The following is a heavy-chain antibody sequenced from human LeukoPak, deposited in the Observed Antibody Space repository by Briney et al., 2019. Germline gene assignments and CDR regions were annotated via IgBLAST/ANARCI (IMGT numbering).Heavy chain of an antibody. V-gene: IGHV3-21*06. CDR1: GFTFNTYS. J-gene: IGHJ4*02. D-gene: IGHD3-10*01. CDR2: IGSSDKYI. Sequence: GGSLRLSCTASGFTFNTYSMSWVRQAPGKGLEWVSFIGSSDKYIYYADSVKGRFTISRDNAKSTLYLEMNSLRAEDTAVYYCARVGGYQPFDYWGQGTLVIVSS. CDR3: ARVGGYQPFDY.